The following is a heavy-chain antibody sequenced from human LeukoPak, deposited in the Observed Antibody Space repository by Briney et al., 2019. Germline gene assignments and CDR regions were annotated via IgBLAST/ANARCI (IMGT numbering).Heavy chain of an antibody. V-gene: IGHV5-51*01. CDR3: ARSSDSSGYYDYFGY. D-gene: IGHD3-22*01. J-gene: IGHJ4*02. Sequence: GESLKISCNVSGYSFTSYWIGWVRQMPGKGLEWMAIIYPGDSDTRYSPSLQGQVTISADKSISTAYLQWSSLKASDTAMYYCARSSDSSGYYDYFGYWGQGTLVTVSS. CDR2: IYPGDSDT. CDR1: GYSFTSYW.